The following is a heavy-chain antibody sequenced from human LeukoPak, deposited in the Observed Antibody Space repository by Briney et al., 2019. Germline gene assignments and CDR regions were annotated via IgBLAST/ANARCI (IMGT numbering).Heavy chain of an antibody. CDR3: GRRGGGPLWFGGGGKFDY. CDR1: GFTFSSYA. J-gene: IGHJ4*02. CDR2: ISGSGGST. D-gene: IGHD3-10*01. V-gene: IGHV3-23*01. Sequence: GGSLRLSCAASGFTFSSYAMSWVRQAPGKGLEWVSAISGSGGSTYYADSVKGRFTISRDNSKNTLYLQMNSLRAEDTAVNYCGRRGGGPLWFGGGGKFDYWGQGTLVTVSS.